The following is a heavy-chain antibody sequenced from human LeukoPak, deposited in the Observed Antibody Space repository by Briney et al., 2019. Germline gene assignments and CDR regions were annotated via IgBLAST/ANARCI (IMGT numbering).Heavy chain of an antibody. CDR1: GGSISSGGYS. V-gene: IGHV4-30-2*01. J-gene: IGHJ4*02. CDR3: ARESTMVRGGID. Sequence: SETLSLTCAVSGGSISSGGYSWSWIRQPPGKGLEWIGYIYHSGSTYYNPSLKRRVTISVDRSKNQFSLKLSSVTAADTAVYYCARESTMVRGGIDWGQGTLVTVSS. D-gene: IGHD3-10*01. CDR2: IYHSGST.